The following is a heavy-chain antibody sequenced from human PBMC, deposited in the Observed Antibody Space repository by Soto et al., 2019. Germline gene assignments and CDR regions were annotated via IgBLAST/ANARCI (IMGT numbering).Heavy chain of an antibody. CDR1: GFTFRSYA. CDR2: LSSTGTTT. J-gene: IGHJ4*02. V-gene: IGHV3-23*01. D-gene: IGHD2-8*01. Sequence: EVRLSESGGGLVHPGGSLRLSCAASGFTFRSYAMSWVRQAPGKGLEWVSALSSTGTTTYYANSVKGRFTISRDNSKNTLYLQMNSLRAEDTAVYYCAKERDGFDYWGQGTLVTVSS. CDR3: AKERDGFDY.